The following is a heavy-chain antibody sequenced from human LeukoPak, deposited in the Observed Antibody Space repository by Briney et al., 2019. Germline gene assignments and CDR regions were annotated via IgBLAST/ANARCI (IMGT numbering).Heavy chain of an antibody. CDR3: ARPRYFYDGSGHTEI. CDR1: GGSISSYY. J-gene: IGHJ3*02. D-gene: IGHD3-22*01. CDR2: IYYSGST. V-gene: IGHV4-39*01. Sequence: SETLSLTCTVSGGSISSYYWGWIRQPPGKGLEWIGSIYYSGSTYYNPSLKSRVTISVDTSKNQFSLKLSSVTAADTAVYYCARPRYFYDGSGHTEIWGQGTMVTVSS.